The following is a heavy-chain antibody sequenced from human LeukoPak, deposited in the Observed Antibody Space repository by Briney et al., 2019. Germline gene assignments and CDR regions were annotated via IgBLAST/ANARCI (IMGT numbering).Heavy chain of an antibody. D-gene: IGHD2-21*02. Sequence: SGGSLRLSCAASGFTFSSYGMHWVRQAPGKGLEWVAVIWYDGSNKYYADSVKGRFTISRDNSKNTLYLQMNSLRAEDTAVYHCARGPTRGAYCGGDCPNDAFDIWGQGTMVTVSS. J-gene: IGHJ3*02. V-gene: IGHV3-33*01. CDR1: GFTFSSYG. CDR2: IWYDGSNK. CDR3: ARGPTRGAYCGGDCPNDAFDI.